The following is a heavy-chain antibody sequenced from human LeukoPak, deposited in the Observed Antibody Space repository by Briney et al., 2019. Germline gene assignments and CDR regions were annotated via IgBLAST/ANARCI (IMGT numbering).Heavy chain of an antibody. V-gene: IGHV1-2*06. CDR1: GYTFTAYN. CDR2: IIGYNGAT. J-gene: IGHJ4*02. Sequence: ASVKVSCKASGYTFTAYNMHWVRQAPGQGLEWMGRIIGYNGATDYAQKFQGRVTFTRDTSISTAYMDLTNLRSDDTAAYYCAIGHDYGFEYWGQGALVTVPS. CDR3: AIGHDYGFEY. D-gene: IGHD4/OR15-4a*01.